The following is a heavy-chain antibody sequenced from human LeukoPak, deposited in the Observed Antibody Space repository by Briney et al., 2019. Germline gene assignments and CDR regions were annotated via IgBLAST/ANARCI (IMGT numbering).Heavy chain of an antibody. CDR3: AKDSRLLWFGEPSYGMDV. D-gene: IGHD3-10*01. Sequence: GGSLRLSCAATGFTFDDYAMHWVRQAPGKGLEWVSGISWNSGSIGYADSVKGRFTISRDNAKNSLYLQMNSLRAEDTALYYCAKDSRLLWFGEPSYGMDVWGQGTTVTVSS. CDR1: GFTFDDYA. V-gene: IGHV3-9*01. CDR2: ISWNSGSI. J-gene: IGHJ6*02.